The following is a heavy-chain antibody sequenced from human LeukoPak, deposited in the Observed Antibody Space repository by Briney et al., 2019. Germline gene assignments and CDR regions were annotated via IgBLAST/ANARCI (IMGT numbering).Heavy chain of an antibody. CDR3: ARGRFIRPAAPYNWFDP. Sequence: ASVKVSCKASGYTFTSFGISWVRQAPGQGLEWMGWISAYNGNTNNTQKFQGRVTMTTDTSTITAYMELSSLRSEDTAVYYCARGRFIRPAAPYNWFDPWGQGTLVTVSS. J-gene: IGHJ5*02. D-gene: IGHD2-2*01. CDR2: ISAYNGNT. CDR1: GYTFTSFG. V-gene: IGHV1-18*01.